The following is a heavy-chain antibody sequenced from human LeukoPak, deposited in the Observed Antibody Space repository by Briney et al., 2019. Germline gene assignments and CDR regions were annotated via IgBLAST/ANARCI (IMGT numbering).Heavy chain of an antibody. Sequence: GGSLRLSCAASGFTFSSYAMSWVRQAPGKGLEWVSAISGSGGSTYYADSVKGRFTISRDNSKNTLYLQMNSLRAEDTAVYYCAKDFEVVSGVCYYDSSGYYFDYWGQGTLVTVSS. D-gene: IGHD3-22*01. CDR1: GFTFSSYA. CDR3: AKDFEVVSGVCYYDSSGYYFDY. V-gene: IGHV3-23*01. J-gene: IGHJ4*02. CDR2: ISGSGGST.